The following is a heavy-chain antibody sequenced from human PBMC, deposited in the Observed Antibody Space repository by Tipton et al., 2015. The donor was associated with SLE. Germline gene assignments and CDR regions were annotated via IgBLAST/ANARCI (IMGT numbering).Heavy chain of an antibody. V-gene: IGHV4-61*02. Sequence: SLTCTVSGGSISSGSYYWSWIRQPAGKGLEWIGRIYTSGSTNYNPSLKSRVTISVDTSKNQFSLKLSSVTAADTAVYYCARTSAALNWFDPWGQGTLVTVSS. CDR1: GGSISSGSYY. CDR3: ARTSAALNWFDP. CDR2: IYTSGST. J-gene: IGHJ5*02. D-gene: IGHD6-13*01.